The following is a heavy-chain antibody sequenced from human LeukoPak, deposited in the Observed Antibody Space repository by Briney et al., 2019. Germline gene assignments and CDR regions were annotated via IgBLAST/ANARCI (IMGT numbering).Heavy chain of an antibody. V-gene: IGHV3-30-3*01. CDR3: ARDPSGDDSSGYLLTN. CDR1: GFTFSSYA. Sequence: GRSLRLSCAASGFTFSSYAMHWVRQAPGKGLEWVAVISYDGSNKYYADSVKGRFTISRDNSKNKLYLQMNSLRAEDTAVYYCARDPSGDDSSGYLLTNWGQGTLVTVSS. CDR2: ISYDGSNK. J-gene: IGHJ4*02. D-gene: IGHD3-22*01.